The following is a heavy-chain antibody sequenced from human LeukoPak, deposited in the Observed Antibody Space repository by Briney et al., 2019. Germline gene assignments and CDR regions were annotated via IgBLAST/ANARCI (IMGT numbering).Heavy chain of an antibody. Sequence: PGGRRRLGGRASGCAFKSYSMDCVRQDPGKGLEWVSYISSSGSSIYYADSVKGRFTISRDNAENSLNLQMNSLRVEDTAVYYCAKDSCGGDCALGGGIDYWGQGTQVTVSS. J-gene: IGHJ4*02. CDR3: AKDSCGGDCALGGGIDY. D-gene: IGHD2-21*02. V-gene: IGHV3-48*04. CDR1: GCAFKSYS. CDR2: ISSSGSSI.